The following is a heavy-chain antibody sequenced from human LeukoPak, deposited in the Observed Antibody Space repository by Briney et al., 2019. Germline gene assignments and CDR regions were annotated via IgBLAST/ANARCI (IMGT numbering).Heavy chain of an antibody. Sequence: SETLSLTCTVSGGSISSGDYYWSWIRQPPGKGLEWIGYIYYGGSTYYNPSLKSRVTISVDTSKNQFSLKLSSVTAADTAVYYCARAERWLQTFDYWGQGTLVTVSS. D-gene: IGHD5-24*01. CDR2: IYYGGST. V-gene: IGHV4-30-4*08. CDR3: ARAERWLQTFDY. J-gene: IGHJ4*02. CDR1: GGSISSGDYY.